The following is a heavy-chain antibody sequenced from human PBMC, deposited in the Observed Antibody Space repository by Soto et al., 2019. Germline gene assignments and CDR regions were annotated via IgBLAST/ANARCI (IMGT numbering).Heavy chain of an antibody. CDR2: IIPIVGTA. J-gene: IGHJ4*02. D-gene: IGHD1-26*01. Sequence: QVQLVQSGAEVKKPGSSVKVSCKASGGTFSSYAISWVRQAPGQGLVWMGGIIPIVGTANYAQKFQGRVTITADESTSTAYMELSSLRSEDTAVYYCARHGEWERGFDYWGEGTLVTVSS. CDR3: ARHGEWERGFDY. V-gene: IGHV1-69*01. CDR1: GGTFSSYA.